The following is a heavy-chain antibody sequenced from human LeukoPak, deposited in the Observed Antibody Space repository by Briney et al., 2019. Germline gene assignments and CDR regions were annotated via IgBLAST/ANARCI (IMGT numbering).Heavy chain of an antibody. J-gene: IGHJ6*03. CDR2: IRSKANSYAT. V-gene: IGHV3-73*01. CDR1: GFTFSGSA. Sequence: GGSLRLSCAASGFTFSGSAMHWVRQASGKGLEWVGRIRSKANSYATAYAASVKGRFTIDRDDSKNTAYLQMNSLKTEDTAVYYCTRHGLEYSSSPKPQYYYYYYMDVWGKGTTVTVSS. D-gene: IGHD6-6*01. CDR3: TRHGLEYSSSPKPQYYYYYYMDV.